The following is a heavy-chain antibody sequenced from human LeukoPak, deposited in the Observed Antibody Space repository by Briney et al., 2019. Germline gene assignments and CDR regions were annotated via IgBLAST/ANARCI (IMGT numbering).Heavy chain of an antibody. CDR2: IYYSGST. D-gene: IGHD5-12*01. J-gene: IGHJ4*02. CDR1: GGSISSGDYY. V-gene: IGHV4-30-4*01. Sequence: SETLSLTCTVSGGSISSGDYYGSWIRQSPGKGLEWIGYIYYSGSTYYNPSLKSRVTISVDTSKNQFSLTLSSVTAADTAVYYCARKPSGYDYFDYWGQGTLVTVSS. CDR3: ARKPSGYDYFDY.